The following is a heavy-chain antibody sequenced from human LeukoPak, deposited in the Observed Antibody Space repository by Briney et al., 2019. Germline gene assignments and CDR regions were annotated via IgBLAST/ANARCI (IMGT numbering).Heavy chain of an antibody. D-gene: IGHD5-24*01. J-gene: IGHJ4*02. V-gene: IGHV3-15*07. CDR1: GFTFGNAW. CDR3: TTDDDPRVRWLQFGSY. CDR2: IKSKTDGGTT. Sequence: PGGSLRLSCAASGFTFGNAWMNWVRQAPGKGLEWVGRIKSKTDGGTTDYAAPVKGRFTISRDDSKNTLYLQMNSLKTEDTAVYYCTTDDDPRVRWLQFGSYWGQGTLVTVSS.